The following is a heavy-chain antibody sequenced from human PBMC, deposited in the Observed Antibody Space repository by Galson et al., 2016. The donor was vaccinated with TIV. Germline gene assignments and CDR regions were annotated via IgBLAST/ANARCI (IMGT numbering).Heavy chain of an antibody. D-gene: IGHD5-18*01. J-gene: IGHJ6*02. V-gene: IGHV1-69*13. Sequence: SVKVSCKASGGTFSTYVFNWVRLAPGQGLEWMGGIIPLFGTINYAQKFQGRVTITADESSTTVYMELNSLRYGDTAVYYCASDRNTALDTYHQYYGMDVWGQGTTVTVSS. CDR1: GGTFSTYV. CDR3: ASDRNTALDTYHQYYGMDV. CDR2: IIPLFGTI.